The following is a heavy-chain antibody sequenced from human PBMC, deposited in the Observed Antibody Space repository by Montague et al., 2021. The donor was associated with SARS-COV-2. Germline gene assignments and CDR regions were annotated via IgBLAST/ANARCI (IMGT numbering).Heavy chain of an antibody. Sequence: SETLSLTCAVYDGSFSDYSWTWIRQPPGKGLEWIGEINHRGSTNYDPSLKGRVTISVDTSKNQFSLKTTSVTAADTAVYYCARGRQHINMVVVVVTGGEYYFDFWGQGTLVAVSS. J-gene: IGHJ4*02. CDR1: DGSFSDYS. CDR3: ARGRQHINMVVVVVTGGEYYFDF. D-gene: IGHD3-22*01. V-gene: IGHV4-34*01. CDR2: INHRGST.